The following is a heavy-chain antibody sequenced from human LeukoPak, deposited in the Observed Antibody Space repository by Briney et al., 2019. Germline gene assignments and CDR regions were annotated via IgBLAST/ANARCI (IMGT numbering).Heavy chain of an antibody. Sequence: SETLSLTCAVYGGSFSGYYWSWIRQPPGKGLEWIGYIYYSGSTNYNPSLKSRVTISVDTSKNQFSLKLSSVTAADTAVYYCAREPLRDYDFWSGYYPDAFDIWGQGTMVTVSS. CDR3: AREPLRDYDFWSGYYPDAFDI. CDR2: IYYSGST. D-gene: IGHD3-3*01. J-gene: IGHJ3*02. CDR1: GGSFSGYY. V-gene: IGHV4-59*01.